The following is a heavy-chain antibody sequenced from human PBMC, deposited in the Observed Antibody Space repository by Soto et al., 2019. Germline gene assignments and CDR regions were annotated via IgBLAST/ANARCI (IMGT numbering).Heavy chain of an antibody. V-gene: IGHV4-4*07. CDR3: ARAQLAAAGSLPHSYGMDV. D-gene: IGHD6-13*01. J-gene: IGHJ6*02. Sequence: SETLSLTCTVSGGSISSYYWSWIRQPAGKGLEWIGRIYTSGSTNYNPSLKSRVTMSVDTSKNQFSLKLSSVTAADTAVYYCARAQLAAAGSLPHSYGMDVWGQGTTVTVSS. CDR1: GGSISSYY. CDR2: IYTSGST.